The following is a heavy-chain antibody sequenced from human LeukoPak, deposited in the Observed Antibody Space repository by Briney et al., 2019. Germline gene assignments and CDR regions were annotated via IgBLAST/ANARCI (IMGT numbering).Heavy chain of an antibody. CDR1: GGSMSSYY. CDR2: MYNSVIT. Sequence: SETLSLTCTVSGGSMSSYYWSWIRQPPGKGLEWIGYMYNSVITNYNPSLRSRVTMSLDTSKNQFSLRLSSVTAADTAVYFCARRHSGYGDFDYWGQGTLVTVSS. V-gene: IGHV4-59*08. D-gene: IGHD5-12*01. CDR3: ARRHSGYGDFDY. J-gene: IGHJ4*02.